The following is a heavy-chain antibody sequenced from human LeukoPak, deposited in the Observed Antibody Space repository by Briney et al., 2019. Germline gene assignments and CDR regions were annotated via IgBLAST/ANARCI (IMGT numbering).Heavy chain of an antibody. CDR1: GFTVSSNY. V-gene: IGHV3-43*01. J-gene: IGHJ4*02. CDR3: ATNYNY. Sequence: GGSLRLSCAASGFTVSSNYMSWVRQAPGKGLEWVAFINWNGDNSHYADSVKGRFTISRDNSKNSLFLQMSGLRIEDTALYYCATNYNYWGRGTLVTVSS. CDR2: INWNGDNS.